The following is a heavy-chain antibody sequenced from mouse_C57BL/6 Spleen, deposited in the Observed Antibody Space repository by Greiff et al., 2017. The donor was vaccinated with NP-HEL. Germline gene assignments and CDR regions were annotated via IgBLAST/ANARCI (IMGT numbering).Heavy chain of an antibody. CDR1: GYTFTSYW. CDR3: ARSGIYYYGSSSYYAMDY. Sequence: QVQLQQPGAELVRPGSSVKLSCKASGYTFTSYWMDWVKQRPGQGLEWIGNIYPSDSETHYNQKFKDKATLTVDKSSSTAYMQLSSLTSEDSAVYYCARSGIYYYGSSSYYAMDYWGQGTSVTVSS. V-gene: IGHV1-61*01. J-gene: IGHJ4*01. D-gene: IGHD1-1*01. CDR2: IYPSDSET.